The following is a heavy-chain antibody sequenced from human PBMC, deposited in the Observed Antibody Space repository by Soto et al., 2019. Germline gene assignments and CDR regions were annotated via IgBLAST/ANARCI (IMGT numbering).Heavy chain of an antibody. D-gene: IGHD3-10*01. Sequence: PGGSLRLSCVASGFTFGSRAMSWVRQAPGEGLEWVSTITDTGGDTKYADSVRGRFTISRDNSKNTLYLQMSSLRAEDSAVYYCARGSKDSCPGSRIFDFWSRGTLVTVSS. CDR3: ARGSKDSCPGSRIFDF. J-gene: IGHJ4*02. V-gene: IGHV3-23*01. CDR2: ITDTGGDT. CDR1: GFTFGSRA.